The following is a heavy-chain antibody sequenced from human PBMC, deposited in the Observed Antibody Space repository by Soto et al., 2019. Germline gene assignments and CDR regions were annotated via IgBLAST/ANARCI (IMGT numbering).Heavy chain of an antibody. V-gene: IGHV1-69*12. J-gene: IGHJ6*02. CDR2: IIPIFPTP. Sequence: QVQLVQSGAEVKKPGSSVTVSCKASGGTFGSSAISWVRQAPGQGLEWMGGIIPIFPTPDYAQKFQGRVTITAPDATSTAYMELTSLRSAATAVYSCARDKDRLHLGGNYSSAMDVWRQGPTVTVSS. D-gene: IGHD6-25*01. CDR1: GGTFGSSA. CDR3: ARDKDRLHLGGNYSSAMDV.